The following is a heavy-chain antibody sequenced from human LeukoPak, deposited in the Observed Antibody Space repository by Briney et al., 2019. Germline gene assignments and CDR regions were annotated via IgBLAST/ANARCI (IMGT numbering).Heavy chain of an antibody. Sequence: GGSLRLSCAASGFTFSSYGMHWVRQAPGKGLEGVAFIRYDGSNKYYADSVKGRFTISRDNSKNTLYLQMNSLRAEDTAVYYCAEDSGVVPHNWFDLWGQGTLVTVSS. D-gene: IGHD4-23*01. CDR1: GFTFSSYG. J-gene: IGHJ5*02. CDR2: IRYDGSNK. CDR3: AEDSGVVPHNWFDL. V-gene: IGHV3-30*02.